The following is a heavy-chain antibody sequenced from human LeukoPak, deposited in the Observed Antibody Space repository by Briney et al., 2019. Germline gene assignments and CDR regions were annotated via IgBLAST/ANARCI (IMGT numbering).Heavy chain of an antibody. V-gene: IGHV3-30*10. CDR3: ATGKLDASGFDFMLPF. J-gene: IGHJ4*02. Sequence: GGSLRLSCAASGFTFSSSAMHWVRQAPGKGLEWLAVFSRDGINTYYTDSVKGRFTISRDNSKNIFYLQMNGLRIEDTAIYYCATGKLDASGFDFMLPFWGQGTLVSVSS. CDR2: FSRDGINT. D-gene: IGHD5-12*01. CDR1: GFTFSSSA.